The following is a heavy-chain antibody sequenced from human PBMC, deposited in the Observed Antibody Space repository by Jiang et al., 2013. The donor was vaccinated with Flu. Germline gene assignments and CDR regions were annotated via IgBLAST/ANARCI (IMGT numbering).Heavy chain of an antibody. V-gene: IGHV4-34*01. D-gene: IGHD3-10*01. CDR2: INHSGST. CDR3: ARGFYGSGSLTPRPVGYYYYGMDV. CDR1: GGSFSGYY. Sequence: LLKPSETLSLTCAVYGGSFSGYYWSWIRQPPGKGLEWIGEINHSGSTNYNPSLKSRVTISVDTSKNQFSLKLSSVTAADTAVYYCARGFYGSGSLTPRPVGYYYYGMDVWGQGTTVTVSS. J-gene: IGHJ6*02.